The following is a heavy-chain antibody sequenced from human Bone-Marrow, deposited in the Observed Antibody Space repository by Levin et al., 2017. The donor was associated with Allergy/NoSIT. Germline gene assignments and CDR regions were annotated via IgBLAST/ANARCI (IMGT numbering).Heavy chain of an antibody. CDR1: GYTFTGQH. CDR2: INSDSGGT. J-gene: IGHJ4*02. CDR3: ARGYSNCDYYFDY. Sequence: ASVKVSCKASGYTFTGQHLHWVRQAPGQGPEWMGWINSDSGGTRYAQRFQGRVAMIRDTSINTVYMELSNLRSDDSAVFYCARGYSNCDYYFDYWGQGTLVTVSS. D-gene: IGHD4-11*01. V-gene: IGHV1-2*02.